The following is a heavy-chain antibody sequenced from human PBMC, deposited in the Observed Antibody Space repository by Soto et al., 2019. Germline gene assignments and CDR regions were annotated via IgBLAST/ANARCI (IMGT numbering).Heavy chain of an antibody. Sequence: QVLLVQSGAEVKKVGASVKVSCKVSGYTLSELPMHWVRQAPGKGLEWMGRFNPEDGETIYAQNFQGRVTMTEDTSTDTAYMELSSLRSEDTAVYYCATQPTYYDFWSDIPPWFDPWGQGTLVTVSS. CDR2: FNPEDGET. V-gene: IGHV1-24*01. CDR1: GYTLSELP. CDR3: ATQPTYYDFWSDIPPWFDP. D-gene: IGHD3-3*01. J-gene: IGHJ5*02.